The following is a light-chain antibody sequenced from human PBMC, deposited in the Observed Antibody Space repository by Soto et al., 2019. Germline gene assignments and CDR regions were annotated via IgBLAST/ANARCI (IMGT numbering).Light chain of an antibody. CDR3: AAWDDSLSGVV. Sequence: QSALTQPPSASATPGQRVTISCSGSSSNIGTNYVYWYQHLPGTAPKLLIYRNDQRPSGVPDRFSGSMSGTAASLAIGGLRSEDEADYYCAAWDDSLSGVVFGGGTKVTVL. CDR1: SSNIGTNY. CDR2: RND. V-gene: IGLV1-47*01. J-gene: IGLJ2*01.